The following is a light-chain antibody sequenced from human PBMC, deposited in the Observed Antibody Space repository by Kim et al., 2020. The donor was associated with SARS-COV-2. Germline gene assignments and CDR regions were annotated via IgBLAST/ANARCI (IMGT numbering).Light chain of an antibody. V-gene: IGLV3-10*01. CDR3: QSTDTTADHLV. CDR1: ALPWKF. CDR2: EDN. J-gene: IGLJ2*01. Sequence: SYELTQSPTVSVSPGQTARITCSGDALPWKFAYWYQQKSGQAPVMVIYEDNKRPSGIPERFSGSSSGTLAILTISGAQVEDTADYYCQSTDTTADHLVFGGGTKLTVL.